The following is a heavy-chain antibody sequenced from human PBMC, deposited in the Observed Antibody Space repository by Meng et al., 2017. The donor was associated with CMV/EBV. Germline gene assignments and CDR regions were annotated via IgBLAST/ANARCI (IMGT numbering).Heavy chain of an antibody. Sequence: GASLKISCAASGFTFSSDSMNWVRQAPGKGLEWVSSISSSSSYIYYADSVKGRFTISRDNAKTSLYLQMNSLRAEDTAVYYCARDLELRPWFDPWGQGTLVTVSS. J-gene: IGHJ5*02. CDR1: GFTFSSDS. CDR3: ARDLELRPWFDP. D-gene: IGHD1-7*01. V-gene: IGHV3-21*01. CDR2: ISSSSSYI.